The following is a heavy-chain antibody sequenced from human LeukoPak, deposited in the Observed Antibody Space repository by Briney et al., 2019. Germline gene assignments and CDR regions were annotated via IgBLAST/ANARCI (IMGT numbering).Heavy chain of an antibody. Sequence: SETLSLTCAVYGGSFSGYYWSWNRQPPGKGLEWIGEINHSGSTNHNPSLKSRVTISVDTSKNQFSLKLSSVTAADTAVYYCARQGQTSSIQLWTLYYFDYWGQGTLVTVSS. CDR2: INHSGST. CDR1: GGSFSGYY. J-gene: IGHJ4*02. CDR3: ARQGQTSSIQLWTLYYFDY. D-gene: IGHD5-18*01. V-gene: IGHV4-34*01.